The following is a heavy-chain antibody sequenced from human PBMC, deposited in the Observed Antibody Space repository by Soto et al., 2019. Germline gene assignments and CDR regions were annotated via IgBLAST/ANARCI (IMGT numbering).Heavy chain of an antibody. V-gene: IGHV4-39*01. Sequence: SETLSLTCTVSGGSISSSSYYWGWIRQPPGKGLEWIGSIFYSGSTYYNPSLRSRVTISVDTSKNQFSLKLSSVTAADTAVYYCARRGYGPGFPYYYGMDVWGQGTTVTVSS. J-gene: IGHJ6*02. CDR3: ARRGYGPGFPYYYGMDV. CDR1: GGSISSSSYY. CDR2: IFYSGST. D-gene: IGHD3-10*01.